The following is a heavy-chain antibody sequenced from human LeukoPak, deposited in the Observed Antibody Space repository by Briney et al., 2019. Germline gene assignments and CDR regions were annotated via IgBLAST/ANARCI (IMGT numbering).Heavy chain of an antibody. CDR1: GYTFTGYY. V-gene: IGHV1-2*02. CDR2: INPNSGGT. CDR3: ARDLYGDYKEYYFDY. Sequence: ASVKVSCKASGYTFTGYYMHWVRQAPGQGLEWMGWINPNSGGTNYAQKFQGRVTMTRDPSISTAYMELSRLRSDDTAVYYCARDLYGDYKEYYFDYWGQGTLVTVSS. J-gene: IGHJ4*02. D-gene: IGHD4-17*01.